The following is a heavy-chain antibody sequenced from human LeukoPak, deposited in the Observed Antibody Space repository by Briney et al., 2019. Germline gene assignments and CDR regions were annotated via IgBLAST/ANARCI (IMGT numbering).Heavy chain of an antibody. D-gene: IGHD5-12*01. CDR3: ARGIHGYSGYDY. CDR2: ISSNEDST. CDR1: GFTFSSYV. J-gene: IGHJ4*02. Sequence: GGSLRLSCTASGFTFSSYVMHWFRQAPGKGLEYVSAISSNEDSTYYVNSEKGRFIITRDNSKTTLYLKMGSLSSEAMAVYYCARGIHGYSGYDYWGQGTLVTVSS. V-gene: IGHV3-64*01.